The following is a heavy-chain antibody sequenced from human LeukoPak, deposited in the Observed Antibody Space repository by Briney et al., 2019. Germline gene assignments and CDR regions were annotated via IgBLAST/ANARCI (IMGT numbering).Heavy chain of an antibody. CDR1: GYSIRNGDY. CDR2: MYNSVSI. Sequence: SETLSLTCVVSGYSIRNGDYWGWIRQSPGKGLEWIASMYNSVSIHYNPSLKSRVTILVDTSKNEFSLKMRSVTAADTAVYYCARNGSSGFFDYWGQGTLATVSS. D-gene: IGHD6-6*01. J-gene: IGHJ4*02. CDR3: ARNGSSGFFDY. V-gene: IGHV4-38-2*01.